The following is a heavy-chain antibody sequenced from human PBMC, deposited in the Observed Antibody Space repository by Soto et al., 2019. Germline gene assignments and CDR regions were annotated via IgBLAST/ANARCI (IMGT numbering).Heavy chain of an antibody. Sequence: QVQLQESGPGLVKPSQTLSLTCTVSGGSISSGGYYWSWIRQHPGKGLEWIGYIYYSGSTYYNPSLNRLSTISVDTSKNQFSLKLNSVTAADPAVYYCARSSTSANYFDYWGQGTLVTVSS. CDR2: IYYSGST. J-gene: IGHJ4*02. D-gene: IGHD2-2*01. V-gene: IGHV4-31*01. CDR1: GGSISSGGYY. CDR3: ARSSTSANYFDY.